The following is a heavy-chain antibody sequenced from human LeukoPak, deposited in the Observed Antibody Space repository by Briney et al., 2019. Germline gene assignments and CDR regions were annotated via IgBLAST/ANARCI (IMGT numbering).Heavy chain of an antibody. CDR3: ARLRVAVAGTYYMDV. Sequence: PSETLSLTCTVSGGSISSYYWSWIRQPPGKGLEWIGYIYYCGSTNYYPSPKRRVTISVDTSKNQFSLTLSSVTAADTAVYYCARLRVAVAGTYYMDVWGKGTTVTVSS. V-gene: IGHV4-59*08. D-gene: IGHD6-19*01. CDR1: GGSISSYY. J-gene: IGHJ6*03. CDR2: IYYCGST.